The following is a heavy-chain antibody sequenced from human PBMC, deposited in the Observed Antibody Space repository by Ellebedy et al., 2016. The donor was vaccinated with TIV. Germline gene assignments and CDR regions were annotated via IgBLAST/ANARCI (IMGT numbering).Heavy chain of an antibody. D-gene: IGHD6-25*01. J-gene: IGHJ4*02. CDR3: ALRRLEAAVN. CDR2: IYWDDDK. Sequence: SGPTLVKPTQTLTLTCTFSGFSLIPSGVGVGWIRQPPGKTLEWLAIIYWDDDKRYIPSLKTRLTITKDTSKNQVLLTITNMDPVDTATYYCALRRLEAAVNWGQGTLVTVSS. CDR1: GFSLIPSGVG. V-gene: IGHV2-5*02.